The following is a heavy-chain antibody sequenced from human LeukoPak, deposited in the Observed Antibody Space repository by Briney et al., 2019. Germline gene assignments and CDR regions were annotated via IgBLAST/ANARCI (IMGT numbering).Heavy chain of an antibody. J-gene: IGHJ4*02. V-gene: IGHV4-30-2*01. CDR2: IYHSGST. CDR1: GGSISSGGYS. CDR3: AREASDMVRLDY. Sequence: SQTLSLTCAVSGGSISSGGYSWSWIRQPPGKGLEWIGYIYHSGSTYYNPSLKSRVTISVDRSKNQFSLKLSSVTAADTAVYYCAREASDMVRLDYWGQGTLVTVSS. D-gene: IGHD3-10*01.